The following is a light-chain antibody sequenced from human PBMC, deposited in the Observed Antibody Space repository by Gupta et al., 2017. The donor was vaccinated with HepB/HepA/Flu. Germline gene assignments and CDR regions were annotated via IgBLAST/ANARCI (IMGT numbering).Light chain of an antibody. CDR2: EAF. J-gene: IGKJ4*01. V-gene: IGKV2D-29*01. Sequence: ETGMTQSPGSLSGPPGQPASILFKASQSLLYSDGKTYLYWYVQKPGQPPQLLIYEAFNRFSGVPDRFSGSGSGTDFTLKISRMEADDVGVYFCMQTIELPLTFGGGTRVEIK. CDR1: QSLLYSDGKTY. CDR3: MQTIELPLT.